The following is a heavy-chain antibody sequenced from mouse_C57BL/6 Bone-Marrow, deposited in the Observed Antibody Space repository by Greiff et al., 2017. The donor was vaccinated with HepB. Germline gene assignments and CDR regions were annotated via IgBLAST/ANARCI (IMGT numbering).Heavy chain of an antibody. Sequence: EVQVVESGGGLVQPGGSLKLSCAASGFTFSDYGMAWVRQAPRKGPEWVAFISNLAYSIYYADTVTGRFTISRENAKNTLYLEMSSLRSEDTAMYYCARHRVTTVVAGGDYYAMDYWGQGTSVTVSS. CDR2: ISNLAYSI. V-gene: IGHV5-15*01. J-gene: IGHJ4*01. CDR3: ARHRVTTVVAGGDYYAMDY. CDR1: GFTFSDYG. D-gene: IGHD1-1*01.